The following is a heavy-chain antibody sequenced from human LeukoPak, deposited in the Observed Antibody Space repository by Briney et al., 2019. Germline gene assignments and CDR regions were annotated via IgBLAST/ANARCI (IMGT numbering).Heavy chain of an antibody. CDR2: IYYSGST. CDR1: GGSISSYF. CDR3: ARVTGYMTEDYFDY. V-gene: IGHV4-59*01. J-gene: IGHJ4*02. D-gene: IGHD6-13*01. Sequence: SETLSLTCTVSGGSISSYFWSWVRQPPGKGLEWIGYIYYSGSTNYNPSLKSRVTISVDTSKNQFSLRLSSVTAADTAVYYCARVTGYMTEDYFDYWGQGTLITVSS.